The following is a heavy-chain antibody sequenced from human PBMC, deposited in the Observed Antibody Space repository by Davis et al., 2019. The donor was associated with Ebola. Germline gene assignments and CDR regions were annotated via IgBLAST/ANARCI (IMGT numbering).Heavy chain of an antibody. CDR1: GFTFSTYA. D-gene: IGHD4-17*01. Sequence: PGGSLRLSCAASGFTFSTYAMSWVRQAPGKGLEWVAVISYDGSNKYYADSVKGRFTISRDNSKNTLYLQMNSLRAEDTAVYYCARDSNYGDYFGEVFDPWGQGTLVTVSS. CDR2: ISYDGSNK. V-gene: IGHV3-30*03. CDR3: ARDSNYGDYFGEVFDP. J-gene: IGHJ5*02.